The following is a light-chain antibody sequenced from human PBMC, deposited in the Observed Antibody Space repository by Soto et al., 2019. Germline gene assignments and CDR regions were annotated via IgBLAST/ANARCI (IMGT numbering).Light chain of an antibody. CDR3: QQYYTPPLT. J-gene: IGKJ4*01. V-gene: IGKV4-1*01. CDR2: WAS. Sequence: DIVMTQSPDSLAASLGERATINCKSSQSLLYNSNNKNYLAWYQQKPGQPPKLLIYWASMRESGVPDRFSGSGSGTDFTLTISSLQAEDVAVYYCQQYYTPPLTFGRGTKVEFK. CDR1: QSLLYNSNNKNY.